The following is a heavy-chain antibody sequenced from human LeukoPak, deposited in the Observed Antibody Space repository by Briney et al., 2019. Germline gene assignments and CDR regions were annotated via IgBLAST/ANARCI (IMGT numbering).Heavy chain of an antibody. CDR2: ISAYNGNT. V-gene: IGHV1-18*01. Sequence: SVKVSCKASGYTFTSYGISWVRQAPGQGLEWMGWISAYNGNTNYAQKLKGRVTMTTDTSTRTAYMELRSLRSDDTAVYYCARQNYDYVWGSPDYWGQGTLVTVSS. CDR3: ARQNYDYVWGSPDY. D-gene: IGHD3-16*01. CDR1: GYTFTSYG. J-gene: IGHJ4*02.